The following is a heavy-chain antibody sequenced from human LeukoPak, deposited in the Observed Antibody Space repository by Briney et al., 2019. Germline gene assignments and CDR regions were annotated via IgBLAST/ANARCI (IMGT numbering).Heavy chain of an antibody. CDR2: IYYSGST. Sequence: SETLSLTCTVSGGSISSYYWSWIRQPPGKGLEWIGYIYYSGSTNYNPSLKSRVTISVDTSKNQFSLKLSSVTAADTAVYYCARAVRYYYGSGSYYMDVWGKGTTVTVSS. D-gene: IGHD3-10*01. CDR3: ARAVRYYYGSGSYYMDV. J-gene: IGHJ6*03. V-gene: IGHV4-59*01. CDR1: GGSISSYY.